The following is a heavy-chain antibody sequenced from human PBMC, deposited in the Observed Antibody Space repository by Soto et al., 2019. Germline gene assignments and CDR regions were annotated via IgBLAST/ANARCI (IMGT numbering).Heavy chain of an antibody. J-gene: IGHJ4*02. CDR2: IYHSGSN. V-gene: IGHV4-4*02. D-gene: IGHD4-17*01. Sequence: QVQLQESAPGLVKPSGTLSLTCAVSGVSISSSNWWSLVRQPPGKGLEWIREIYHSGSNNYNPSLKSRVTISVDKSKTQFSLQLSSVTAADTAVYYCARDGRGAPTVTTNYFDYWGQGTLVTVSS. CDR1: GVSISSSNW. CDR3: ARDGRGAPTVTTNYFDY.